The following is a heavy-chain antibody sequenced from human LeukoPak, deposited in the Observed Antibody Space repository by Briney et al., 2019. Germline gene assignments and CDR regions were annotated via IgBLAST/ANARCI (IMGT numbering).Heavy chain of an antibody. J-gene: IGHJ5*02. CDR3: ARHGGSVVVVPAASSWFDP. V-gene: IGHV4-59*08. Sequence: SETLSLTCTVSGGSISSYYWSWIRQPPGKGLEWIGYIYYSGSTNYNPSLKSRVTISVDTSKNQFSLKLSSVTAADTAVYYCARHGGSVVVVPAASSWFDPWGQGTLVTVSS. CDR2: IYYSGST. CDR1: GGSISSYY. D-gene: IGHD2-2*01.